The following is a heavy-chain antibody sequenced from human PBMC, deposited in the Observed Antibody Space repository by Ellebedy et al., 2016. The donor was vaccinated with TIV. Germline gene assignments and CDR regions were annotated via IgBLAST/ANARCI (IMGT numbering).Heavy chain of an antibody. CDR3: ARMAQEWLRSFLFDY. J-gene: IGHJ4*02. CDR1: GGSISSSSYY. D-gene: IGHD5-12*01. V-gene: IGHV4-39*07. Sequence: SETLSLXCTVSGGSISSSSYYWGWIRQPPGKGLEWIGSIYYSGSTYYNPSLKSRVTISVDTSKNQFSLKLSSVTAADTAVYYCARMAQEWLRSFLFDYWGQGTLVTVSS. CDR2: IYYSGST.